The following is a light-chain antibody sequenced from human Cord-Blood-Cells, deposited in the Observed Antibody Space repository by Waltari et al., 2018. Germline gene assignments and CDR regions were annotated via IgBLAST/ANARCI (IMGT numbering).Light chain of an antibody. J-gene: IGKJ3*01. V-gene: IGKV3-11*01. CDR3: QQRSNWPLFT. Sequence: EIVLTQSPATLSLSPGERATLPCRASQSVSSYLAWYQQKPGQAPRLLIYDASNRATGIPVRFSGSGSGTDFTLTISSLEPEDFAVYYCQQRSNWPLFTFGPGTKVDIK. CDR1: QSVSSY. CDR2: DAS.